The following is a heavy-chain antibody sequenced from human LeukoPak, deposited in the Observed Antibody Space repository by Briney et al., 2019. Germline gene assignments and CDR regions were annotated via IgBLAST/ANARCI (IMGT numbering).Heavy chain of an antibody. D-gene: IGHD2-2*01. V-gene: IGHV3-53*04. Sequence: PGGSLRLSCAASGFTVSSNYMSWVRQAPGKGLEWVSVIYSGGSTYYADSVKGRFTISRHNSKNTLYLQMNSLRAEDTAVYYCARDRYCSSTSCFHDYWGQGTLVTVSS. CDR1: GFTVSSNY. CDR3: ARDRYCSSTSCFHDY. CDR2: IYSGGST. J-gene: IGHJ4*02.